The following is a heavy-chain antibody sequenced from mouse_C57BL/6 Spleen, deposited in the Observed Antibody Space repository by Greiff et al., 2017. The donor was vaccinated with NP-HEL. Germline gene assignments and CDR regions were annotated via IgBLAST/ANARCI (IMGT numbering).Heavy chain of an antibody. CDR1: GYTFTSYW. CDR2: IDPSDSYT. Sequence: QVQLKQPGAELVMPGASVKLSCKASGYTFTSYWMHWVKQRPGQGLEWIGEIDPSDSYTNYNQKFKGKSTLTVDKSSSTAYMQLSSLTSEDSAVYYCARRYYGSSYVGYFDYWGQGTTLTVSA. J-gene: IGHJ2*01. V-gene: IGHV1-69*01. D-gene: IGHD1-1*01. CDR3: ARRYYGSSYVGYFDY.